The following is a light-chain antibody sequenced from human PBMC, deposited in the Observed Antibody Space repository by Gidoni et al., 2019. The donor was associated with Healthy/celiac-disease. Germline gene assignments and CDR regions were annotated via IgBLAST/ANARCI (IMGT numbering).Light chain of an antibody. CDR2: GAS. Sequence: EIVMTQSPATLSVSPGDRATLSFRASQSVSSNLAWYQQKPGQAPRLLIYGASTRATGIPARFSGSGSGTEFTLTISSLQSEDFAVYYCQQYNNWPGTFGQGTKVEIK. CDR1: QSVSSN. V-gene: IGKV3-15*01. CDR3: QQYNNWPGT. J-gene: IGKJ1*01.